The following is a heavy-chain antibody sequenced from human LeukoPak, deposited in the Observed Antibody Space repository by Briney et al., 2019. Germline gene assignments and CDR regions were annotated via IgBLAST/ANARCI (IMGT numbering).Heavy chain of an antibody. V-gene: IGHV4-59*12. CDR3: ARGRRYSSGGFDY. J-gene: IGHJ4*02. CDR1: GGSISSYY. CDR2: IYYSGST. Sequence: SETLSLTCTVSGGSISSYYWSWIRQPPGKGLEWIGYIYYSGSTNYNPSLKSRVTISVGTSKNQFSLKLSSVTAADTAVYYCARGRRYSSGGFDYWGQGTLVTVSS. D-gene: IGHD6-19*01.